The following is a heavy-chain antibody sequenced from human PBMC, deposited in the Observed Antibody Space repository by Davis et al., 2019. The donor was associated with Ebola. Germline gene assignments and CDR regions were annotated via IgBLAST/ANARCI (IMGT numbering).Heavy chain of an antibody. J-gene: IGHJ5*02. V-gene: IGHV3-9*01. Sequence: GGSLRLSCEASGFTFEDYAMHWVRQPPGKGLEWVSGIGWNRGDIGYADSVKGRFTISRDNAKNTLYLQMNSLRPEDTAFYYCVKDVPNHYENTSPQVSWGQGILVTVSS. CDR1: GFTFEDYA. CDR2: IGWNRGDI. D-gene: IGHD3-22*01. CDR3: VKDVPNHYENTSPQVS.